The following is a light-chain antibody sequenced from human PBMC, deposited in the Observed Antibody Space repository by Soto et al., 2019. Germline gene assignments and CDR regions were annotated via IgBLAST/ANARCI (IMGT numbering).Light chain of an antibody. Sequence: DIVMTQFPDSLAVSLGERATINCKSSQSVLFSSNNKNYLAWYQQKPGQPPKLLIYWASTRESGVPDRFSGSGSGTDFTLTISALQAEDVAVYYCQQYHTTPLSFSGGTKVEIK. J-gene: IGKJ4*01. CDR1: QSVLFSSNNKNY. V-gene: IGKV4-1*01. CDR3: QQYHTTPLS. CDR2: WAS.